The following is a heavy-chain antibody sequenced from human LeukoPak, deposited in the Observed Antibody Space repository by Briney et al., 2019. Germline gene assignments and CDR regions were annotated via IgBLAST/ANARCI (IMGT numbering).Heavy chain of an antibody. CDR2: ISWNSGSI. V-gene: IGHV3-9*01. CDR1: GFTFDDYA. D-gene: IGHD5-12*01. Sequence: GGSLRLSCAASGFTFDDYATHWVRQAPGKGLEWVSGISWNSGSIGYADSVKGRFTISRDHAKNSLFLQMNSLRVDDTAVYYCAKYRLIWLPAPVFDYWGQGTLVTVSS. J-gene: IGHJ4*02. CDR3: AKYRLIWLPAPVFDY.